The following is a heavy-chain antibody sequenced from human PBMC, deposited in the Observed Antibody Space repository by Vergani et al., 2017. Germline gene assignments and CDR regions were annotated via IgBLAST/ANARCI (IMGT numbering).Heavy chain of an antibody. D-gene: IGHD5-18*01. Sequence: EVQLVQSGAEVKKPGESLKISCKGSGYSFTSYWISWVRQMPGKGLEWMGIIYPGDSDTRYSPSFQGQVTISADKSISTAYLQWSSLKASDTAMYYCARRYSYGDIGVYFDYWGQGTLVTVSS. CDR2: IYPGDSDT. CDR1: GYSFTSYW. J-gene: IGHJ4*02. CDR3: ARRYSYGDIGVYFDY. V-gene: IGHV5-51*01.